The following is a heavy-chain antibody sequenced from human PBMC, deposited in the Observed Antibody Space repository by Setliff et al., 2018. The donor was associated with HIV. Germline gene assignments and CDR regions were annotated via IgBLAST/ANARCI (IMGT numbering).Heavy chain of an antibody. D-gene: IGHD3-3*01. J-gene: IGHJ6*03. V-gene: IGHV4-61*09. CDR2: IYTDGST. CDR1: GGSISSGTYY. CDR3: ARSPPTTFWSGYTYYYYMDV. Sequence: SSETLSLTCTVSGGSISSGTYYWSWIRQPAGKGLEWIGHIYTDGSTNFNPSLRSRVTISADTPKNQLSLKLTSVTAADTAVYYCARSPPTTFWSGYTYYYYMDVWGKGTTVTVS.